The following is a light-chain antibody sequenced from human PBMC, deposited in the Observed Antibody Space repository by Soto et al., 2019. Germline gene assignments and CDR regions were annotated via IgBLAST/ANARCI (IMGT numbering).Light chain of an antibody. CDR2: AAP. Sequence: DIQMTKSPSSLSASVGDRVTITCRASQSFSSYFNWYQQKPGKAPKLLIYAAPSLQSGVPSRFISSGSGTDFTLTISSLQPEDFATYYCQQSYSTPLTFGGGTKVEIK. J-gene: IGKJ4*01. CDR3: QQSYSTPLT. V-gene: IGKV1-39*01. CDR1: QSFSSY.